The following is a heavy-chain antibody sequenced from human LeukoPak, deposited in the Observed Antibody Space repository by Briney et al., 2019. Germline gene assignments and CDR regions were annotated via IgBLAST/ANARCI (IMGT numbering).Heavy chain of an antibody. V-gene: IGHV1-8*01. CDR1: GYTFTSYH. J-gene: IGHJ4*02. D-gene: IGHD1-14*01. CDR2: MNPNNSDI. CDR3: VRVPPGTTIYAY. Sequence: ASVKVSCKASGYTFTSYHINWVRQATGQGLEWVGWMNPNNSDIGYAQKFQGRVTMTRNTSIGTAYMELSSLRSEGTAIYYCVRVPPGTTIYAYWGQGTLVTVSS.